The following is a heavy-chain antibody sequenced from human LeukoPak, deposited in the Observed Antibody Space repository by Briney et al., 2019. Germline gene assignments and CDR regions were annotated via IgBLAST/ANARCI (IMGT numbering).Heavy chain of an antibody. J-gene: IGHJ3*02. CDR3: AVGGQYGSGSIAFDAFDI. CDR1: GGTFSSYA. Sequence: ASVKVSCKASGGTFSSYAISWVRQAPGQGLEWMGTIIPIVGIANYAQKFQGRVTITADKFTSTAYMELSSLRSEDMAVYYCAVGGQYGSGSIAFDAFDIWGQGTMVTVSS. V-gene: IGHV1-69*04. CDR2: IIPIVGIA. D-gene: IGHD3-10*01.